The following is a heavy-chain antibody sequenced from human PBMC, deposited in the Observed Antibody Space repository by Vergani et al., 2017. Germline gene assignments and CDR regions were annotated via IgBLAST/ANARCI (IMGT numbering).Heavy chain of an antibody. V-gene: IGHV4-61*02. CDR3: ARDRRIAHDGMDV. CDR1: GGSISSGSYY. Sequence: QVQLQESGPGLVKPSQTLSLTCTVSGGSISSGSYYWSWIRQPAGKGLEWIGRIYTSGSTNYNPSRKSRVTISVDTSKNQFSLKLSSVTAADTAVYYCARDRRIAHDGMDVWGQGTTVTVSS. CDR2: IYTSGST. J-gene: IGHJ6*02. D-gene: IGHD6-13*01.